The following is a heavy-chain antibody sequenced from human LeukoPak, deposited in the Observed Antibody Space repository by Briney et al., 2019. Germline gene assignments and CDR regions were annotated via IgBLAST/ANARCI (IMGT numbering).Heavy chain of an antibody. D-gene: IGHD2-2*02. CDR3: ARPYCSSTSCYKTGWYFDL. V-gene: IGHV1-2*02. CDR1: GYTFTGYY. Sequence: ASVKVSCKASGYTFTGYYMHWVRQAPGQGLEWMGWINPNSGGTNYAQKFQGRVTMTRDTSISTAYMELSRLRSDDTAVYYCARPYCSSTSCYKTGWYFDLWGRGTLVTVSS. J-gene: IGHJ2*01. CDR2: INPNSGGT.